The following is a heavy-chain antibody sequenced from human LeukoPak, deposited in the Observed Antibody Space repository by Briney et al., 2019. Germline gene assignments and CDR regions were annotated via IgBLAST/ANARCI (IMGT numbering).Heavy chain of an antibody. CDR1: GGTFSSYA. CDR2: IIPIFGTA. D-gene: IGHD2-2*01. CDR3: ARGEVPAATWFDP. J-gene: IGHJ5*02. Sequence: ASVKVSCKASGGTFSSYAISWVRQAPGQGREWMGVIIPIFGTANYAQKFQGRVTITADESTSTAYMELSSLRPEDTAVYYCARGEVPAATWFDPWGQGTLVTVSS. V-gene: IGHV1-69*13.